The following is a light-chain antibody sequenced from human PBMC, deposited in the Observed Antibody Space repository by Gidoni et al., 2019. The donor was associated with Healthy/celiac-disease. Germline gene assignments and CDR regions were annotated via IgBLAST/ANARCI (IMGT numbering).Light chain of an antibody. CDR2: DNN. J-gene: IGLJ2*01. V-gene: IGLV1-51*01. Sequence: QSVLTQPLSVSAAPAQKVTISCSGSSSNIGNNYVSWYQQLPGTAPKLLIYDNNKRPSGIPDRFSGSKSGTSATLCITGLQTGDEADYYCGTWDSSLSAVVFGGGTKLTVL. CDR3: GTWDSSLSAVV. CDR1: SSNIGNNY.